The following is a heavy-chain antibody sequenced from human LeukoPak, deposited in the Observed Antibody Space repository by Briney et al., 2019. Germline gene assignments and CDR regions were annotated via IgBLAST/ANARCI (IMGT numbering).Heavy chain of an antibody. V-gene: IGHV1-69*05. CDR3: AGPNGYSNYHYFDY. CDR1: GYTFTSYA. CDR2: IIPIFGTA. J-gene: IGHJ4*02. D-gene: IGHD4-11*01. Sequence: ASVKVSCKASGYTFTSYAMNWVRQAPGQGLEWMGGIIPIFGTANYAQKFQGRVTITTDESTSTAYIELSSLRSEDTAVYYCAGPNGYSNYHYFDYWGQGTLVTVSS.